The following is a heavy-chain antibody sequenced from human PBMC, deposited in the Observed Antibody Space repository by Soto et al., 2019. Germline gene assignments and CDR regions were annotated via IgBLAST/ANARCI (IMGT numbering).Heavy chain of an antibody. V-gene: IGHV3-23*01. D-gene: IGHD3-9*01. CDR2: ISSSGGNT. J-gene: IGHJ4*02. CDR1: GFSFSTYA. Sequence: EVQLLESGGGLVQPGGSLRLSCEASGFSFSTYAMSWVRQAPGKGLEWGSGISSSGGNTYYSDSVKGRFTISRDNSRDTLFLQMNRLSDEDTALYFCAKDLRTAVAPTYFDFWGQGNLVTVSS. CDR3: AKDLRTAVAPTYFDF.